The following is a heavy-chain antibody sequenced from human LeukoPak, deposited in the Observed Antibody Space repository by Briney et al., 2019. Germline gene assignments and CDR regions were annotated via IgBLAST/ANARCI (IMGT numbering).Heavy chain of an antibody. CDR3: ARDMVRGYYGMDV. D-gene: IGHD3-10*01. J-gene: IGHJ6*02. CDR2: ISAYNGNT. V-gene: IGHV1-18*01. CDR1: GYTFTGYG. Sequence: ASVKVSCKASGYTFTGYGISWVRQAPGQGLEWMGWISAYNGNTNYAQKLQGRVTMTTDTSTSTAYMELRSLRSNDTAVYYCARDMVRGYYGMDVWGQGTTVTVSS.